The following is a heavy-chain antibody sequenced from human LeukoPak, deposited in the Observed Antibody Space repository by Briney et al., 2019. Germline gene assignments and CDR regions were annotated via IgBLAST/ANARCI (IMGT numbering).Heavy chain of an antibody. CDR1: GGSISSGGYY. CDR2: IYYSGST. D-gene: IGHD1-7*01. CDR3: ARDRAGTFDY. Sequence: SETLSLTCTVSGGSISSGGYYWSWIRQHPGKGLEWIGYIYYSGSTYYNPSLKSRVTISVDTSKNQFSLKLSSVTAADTAVNYCARDRAGTFDYWGQGTLVTVSS. J-gene: IGHJ4*02. V-gene: IGHV4-31*03.